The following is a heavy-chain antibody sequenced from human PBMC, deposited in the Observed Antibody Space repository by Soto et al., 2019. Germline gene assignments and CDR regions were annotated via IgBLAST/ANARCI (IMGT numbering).Heavy chain of an antibody. CDR3: ARDLWGYCGTDCYPLDV. CDR1: GDSISSYNYY. V-gene: IGHV4-61*01. CDR2: MYNTGST. Sequence: PSETLSLTCTVAGDSISSYNYYWGWIRQPPGKGLEWIGYMYNTGSTVYNPSFKSRVTISVDTSKNQFSLKLNSVTAADTAVYYCARDLWGYCGTDCYPLDVWGQGTTVTVSS. J-gene: IGHJ6*02. D-gene: IGHD2-21*02.